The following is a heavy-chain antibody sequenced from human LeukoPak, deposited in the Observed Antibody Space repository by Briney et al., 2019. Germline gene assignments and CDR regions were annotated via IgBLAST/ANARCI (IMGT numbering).Heavy chain of an antibody. CDR2: ISWDGDST. Sequence: PGGSLRLSCAASGFTFDDYTMHWVRQAPGKGLEWVSLISWDGDSTYYADSVKGPFTISRDNSKNSLYLQMNSLRAEDTALYYCAKLGCSSTSCYFDAFDIWGQGTMVTVSS. CDR3: AKLGCSSTSCYFDAFDI. D-gene: IGHD2-2*01. J-gene: IGHJ3*02. V-gene: IGHV3-43D*03. CDR1: GFTFDDYT.